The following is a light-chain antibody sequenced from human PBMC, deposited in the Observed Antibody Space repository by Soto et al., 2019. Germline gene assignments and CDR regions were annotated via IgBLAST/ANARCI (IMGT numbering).Light chain of an antibody. CDR3: KKNDNGLGGSYV. CDR1: SSNIGAGYD. Sequence: QSVQTQPPSVSGAPGQRVTISCTGSSSNIGAGYDVNWYQQLPGTAPKLLIFGDSNRPSGVPDRFSGSKSGTSASLVITGLQADDEADYYSKKNDNGLGGSYVFGTGTKVTVL. J-gene: IGLJ1*01. V-gene: IGLV1-40*01. CDR2: GDS.